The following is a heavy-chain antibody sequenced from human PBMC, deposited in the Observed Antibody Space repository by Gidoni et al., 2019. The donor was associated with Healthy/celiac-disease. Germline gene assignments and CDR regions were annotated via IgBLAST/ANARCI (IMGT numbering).Heavy chain of an antibody. CDR1: GYSFTSYW. CDR2: IYPGDSDT. V-gene: IGHV5-51*01. D-gene: IGHD2-15*01. Sequence: EVQLVQSGAEVKKPGASLKISCKGSGYSFTSYWIGWVRQMPGKGLEWMGIIYPGDSDTRYSPSFQGQVTISADKSISTAYLQWSSLKASDTAMYYCARQGEYCSGGSCYSANYYYGMDVWGQGTTVTVSS. CDR3: ARQGEYCSGGSCYSANYYYGMDV. J-gene: IGHJ6*02.